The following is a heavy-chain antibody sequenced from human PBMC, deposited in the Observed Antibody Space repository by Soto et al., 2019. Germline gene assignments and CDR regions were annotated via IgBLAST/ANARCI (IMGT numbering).Heavy chain of an antibody. Sequence: QVQLQESGPGLVEASQTLSLTCTVSGATISSGGFYWSWIRQRPGKGLEWIGQIYYTGTTSYNPSLNSRVTISLDMSSNQFSLKLRSVTAADTAKYFCARDDSFYGEPGYGMNVWGQGTTVTVSS. D-gene: IGHD4-17*01. V-gene: IGHV4-31*03. CDR1: GATISSGGFY. J-gene: IGHJ6*01. CDR3: ARDDSFYGEPGYGMNV. CDR2: IYYTGTT.